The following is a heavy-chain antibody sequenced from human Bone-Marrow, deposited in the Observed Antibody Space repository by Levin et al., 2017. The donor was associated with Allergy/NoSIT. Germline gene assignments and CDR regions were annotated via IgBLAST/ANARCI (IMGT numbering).Heavy chain of an antibody. Sequence: SETLSLTCTVSGSSISSGYFWGWLRQPPGKGLEWIGSFHHSGTIHYNPPLKSRVTIVVDTSKNQFYLKMTSVTAADTAVYYCAGVSRYCTNGMCSYDTWGQGTLVTVSS. D-gene: IGHD2-8*01. CDR3: AGVSRYCTNGMCSYDT. J-gene: IGHJ5*02. V-gene: IGHV4-38-2*02. CDR2: FHHSGTI. CDR1: GSSISSGYF.